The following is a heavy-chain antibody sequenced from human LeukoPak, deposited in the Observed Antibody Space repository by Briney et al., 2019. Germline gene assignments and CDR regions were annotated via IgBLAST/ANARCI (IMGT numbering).Heavy chain of an antibody. D-gene: IGHD2-2*03. V-gene: IGHV3-23*01. J-gene: IGHJ6*03. CDR1: GFTLSSYA. CDR3: AKDGYCSSTSCYIYYYYYMDV. CDR2: ISDSGNT. Sequence: GGSLRLSCAASGFTLSSYAMSWVRQAPGKGLEWVSAISDSGNTYHADSVKGRFTISRDSSKNTLYLQMNSLRAEDTAVYYCAKDGYCSSTSCYIYYYYYMDVWGKGTTVTISS.